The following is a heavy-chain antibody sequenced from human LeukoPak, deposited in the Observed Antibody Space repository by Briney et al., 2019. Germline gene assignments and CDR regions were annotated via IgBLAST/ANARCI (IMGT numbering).Heavy chain of an antibody. CDR3: AREVEYSSSSAWFDT. J-gene: IGHJ5*02. V-gene: IGHV4-59*01. CDR2: IYYSGST. CDR1: GGSISSYY. D-gene: IGHD6-6*01. Sequence: SETLSLTCTVSGGSISSYYWSWIRQPPGKGLEWIGYIYYSGSTNYNPSLKSRVTISVDTSKNQFSLKLSSVTAADTAVYYCAREVEYSSSSAWFDTWGQGTLVTVSS.